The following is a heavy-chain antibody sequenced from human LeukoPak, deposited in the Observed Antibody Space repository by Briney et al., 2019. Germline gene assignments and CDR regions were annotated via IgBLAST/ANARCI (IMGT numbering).Heavy chain of an antibody. CDR1: GFTFSTYG. Sequence: GRSLRLSCAASGFTFSTYGMHWVRQAPGKGLEWVAVIWYDGSKKFYADSVNGRFTISRDDSKNTLYLQMDGLRADDTAVYYCAGAYSAGWFTYWGQGTPVTVSS. CDR2: IWYDGSKK. V-gene: IGHV3-33*08. J-gene: IGHJ4*02. D-gene: IGHD3-16*01. CDR3: AGAYSAGWFTY.